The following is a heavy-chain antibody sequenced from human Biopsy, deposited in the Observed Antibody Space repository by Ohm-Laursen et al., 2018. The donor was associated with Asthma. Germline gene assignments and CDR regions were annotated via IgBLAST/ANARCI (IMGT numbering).Heavy chain of an antibody. CDR3: ARKIAARGGMGV. V-gene: IGHV3-33*08. D-gene: IGHD6-6*01. CDR2: IWYDGRKK. CDR1: GFSFSEFV. Sequence: SLRLSCSASGFSFSEFVMHWVRQAPGKGLEWVSFIWYDGRKKTYADSVKGRFTISRDNSKNTLYLQMNSLRAEDTAVYYCARKIAARGGMGVWGQGTTVTVSS. J-gene: IGHJ6*02.